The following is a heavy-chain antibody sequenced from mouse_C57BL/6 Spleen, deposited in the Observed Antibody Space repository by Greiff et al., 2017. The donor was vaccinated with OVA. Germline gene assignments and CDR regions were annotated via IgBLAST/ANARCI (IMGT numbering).Heavy chain of an antibody. CDR2: INPYNGGT. CDR3: AISYDYLIYAMDY. Sequence: VQLQQSGPVLVKPGASVKMSCKASGYTFTDYYMNWVKQSHGKSLEWIGVINPYNGGTSYNQKFKGKATLTVDKSSSTAYMELNSLTSEDSAVYYCAISYDYLIYAMDYWGQGTSVTVSS. J-gene: IGHJ4*01. D-gene: IGHD2-4*01. V-gene: IGHV1-19*01. CDR1: GYTFTDYY.